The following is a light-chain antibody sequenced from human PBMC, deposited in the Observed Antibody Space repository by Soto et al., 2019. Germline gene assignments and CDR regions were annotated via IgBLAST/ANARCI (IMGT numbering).Light chain of an antibody. CDR1: QAIGNY. CDR2: GAT. V-gene: IGKV1-39*01. Sequence: DIQMTHSPSILSASVGDRVTITCRASQAIGNYLNWYQQKPGKAPNLLIFGATTLQSGVPSRFSGSGYGTNFTLIISVLQPEDFAIYYCQQCHATPLTCGQGTRRAIK. CDR3: QQCHATPLT. J-gene: IGKJ5*01.